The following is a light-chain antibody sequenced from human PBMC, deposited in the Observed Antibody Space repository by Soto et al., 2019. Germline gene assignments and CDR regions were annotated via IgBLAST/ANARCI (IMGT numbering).Light chain of an antibody. CDR1: QSVSSN. J-gene: IGKJ1*01. Sequence: ELVMTEYPATLSVSPGERATVSCSSSQSVSSNLAWYQQKPGQAPRLLIYAASTRATGIPARFSGSGSGTEFTLTISSLQSEEFAVYYCQQYNNWPPWTFGQGTNVDIK. CDR2: AAS. CDR3: QQYNNWPPWT. V-gene: IGKV3-15*01.